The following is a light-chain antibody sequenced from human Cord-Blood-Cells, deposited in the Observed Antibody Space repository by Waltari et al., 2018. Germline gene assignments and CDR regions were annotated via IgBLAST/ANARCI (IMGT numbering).Light chain of an antibody. CDR2: GNS. Sequence: QSVLTQPPSVSGAPGQRVTISCPGSSSNIGAGNAVHWYQQLPGTAPKPLSYGNSNRPSGVPDRFSGSKSGTSASLAITGLQAEDEADYYCQSYDSSLSGWVFGGGTKLTVL. J-gene: IGLJ3*02. CDR3: QSYDSSLSGWV. V-gene: IGLV1-40*01. CDR1: SSNIGAGNA.